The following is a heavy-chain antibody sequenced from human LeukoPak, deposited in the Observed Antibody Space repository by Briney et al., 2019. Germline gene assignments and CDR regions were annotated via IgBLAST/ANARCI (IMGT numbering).Heavy chain of an antibody. V-gene: IGHV3-30*18. CDR3: AKFAIQLWADPSHRAFDI. CDR2: ISFDESTK. J-gene: IGHJ3*02. CDR1: GFTFSSYG. D-gene: IGHD5-18*01. Sequence: GGSLRLSCAVSGFTFSSYGMHWVRQAPGKGLEWVAVISFDESTKYYADSVKGRFTISRDNSKNTLYLQMNSLRAEDTAVYYCAKFAIQLWADPSHRAFDIWGQGTMVTVSS.